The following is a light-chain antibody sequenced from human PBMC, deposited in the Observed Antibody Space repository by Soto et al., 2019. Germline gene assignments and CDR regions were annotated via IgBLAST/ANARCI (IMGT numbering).Light chain of an antibody. CDR1: QSVSRN. V-gene: IGKV3-15*01. CDR2: GAS. Sequence: EIVMTQSPATLSVSPGERATLSCRASQSVSRNLAWYQQKPGQAPRLLIYGASTRATGIAARFSGSGSETEFTFTISSLQSEDLAVYYCHQYNDWPETFGQGTKVEMK. CDR3: HQYNDWPET. J-gene: IGKJ1*01.